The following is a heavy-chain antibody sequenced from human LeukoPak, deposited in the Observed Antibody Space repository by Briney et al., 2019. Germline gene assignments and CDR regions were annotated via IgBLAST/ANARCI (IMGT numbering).Heavy chain of an antibody. CDR2: ISYDGSNK. D-gene: IGHD1-26*01. J-gene: IGHJ4*02. CDR1: GFTFSSYG. Sequence: GGSLRLSYAASGFTFSSYGMHWVRQAPGKGLEWVAVISYDGSNKYYADSVKGRFTISRDNSKNTLYLQMNSLRAEDTAVYYCAKAEGGSYAFDYWGQGTLVTVSS. CDR3: AKAEGGSYAFDY. V-gene: IGHV3-30*18.